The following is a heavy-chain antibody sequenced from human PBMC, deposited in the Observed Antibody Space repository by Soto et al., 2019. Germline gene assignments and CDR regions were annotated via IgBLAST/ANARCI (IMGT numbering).Heavy chain of an antibody. Sequence: EVQLLESGGGLVQPGGSLRLSCAASGFTFSSYAMSWVRQAPGKGLEWVSAISGSGGGTYYADSVKGRFTISRDNSXTTLYRQMNSLRAEDTAVYYCAKCMTTVTTFPFDIWGQGTMVTVSS. CDR1: GFTFSSYA. CDR2: ISGSGGGT. V-gene: IGHV3-23*01. J-gene: IGHJ3*02. CDR3: AKCMTTVTTFPFDI. D-gene: IGHD4-17*01.